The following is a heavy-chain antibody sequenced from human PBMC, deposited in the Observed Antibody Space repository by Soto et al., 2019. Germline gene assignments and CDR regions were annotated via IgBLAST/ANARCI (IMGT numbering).Heavy chain of an antibody. CDR3: AKDRVGTTATRDFDY. CDR2: ISTNNGNT. J-gene: IGHJ4*02. Sequence: QVQLVQSGAEVKEPGASVKVSCKASGYTFTSYGVSWVRQAPGQGLEWMGWISTNNGNTNYPQKFQGRVTMTTDTSTGTAYMERRSLRADDTAVYYCAKDRVGTTATRDFDYWGQGTLVTVSS. CDR1: GYTFTSYG. V-gene: IGHV1-18*01. D-gene: IGHD1-1*01.